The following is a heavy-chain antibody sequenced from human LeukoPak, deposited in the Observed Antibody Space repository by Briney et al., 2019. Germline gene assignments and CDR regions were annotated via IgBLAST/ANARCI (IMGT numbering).Heavy chain of an antibody. V-gene: IGHV4-4*07. CDR3: ARLIAEVGGGTNYFDT. Sequence: PSETLSLTCTVSGGSVTTSYWSWIRQSAGEGLEWIGRVYISGDTKYNPLLKSRVIMSLDASKNQFSLSLRSVTAADTAVYYCARLIAEVGGGTNYFDTWGQGTLVTVSS. J-gene: IGHJ4*02. CDR2: VYISGDT. D-gene: IGHD2-21*01. CDR1: GGSVTTSY.